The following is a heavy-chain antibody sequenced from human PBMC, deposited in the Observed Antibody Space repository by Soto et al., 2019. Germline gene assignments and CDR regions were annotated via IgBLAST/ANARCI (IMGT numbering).Heavy chain of an antibody. V-gene: IGHV4-31*03. CDR2: INYSGST. CDR1: GGSISSGGYY. Sequence: SETLSLTCTVSGGSISSGGYYWGWIRQHPGKGLEWIGYINYSGSTYYNPSLKSRVTISVDTSKNQFYLKLSSVTAADTAVYCCARDWGGPGPFDYWGQGTLVTVSS. CDR3: ARDWGGPGPFDY. J-gene: IGHJ4*02. D-gene: IGHD3-16*01.